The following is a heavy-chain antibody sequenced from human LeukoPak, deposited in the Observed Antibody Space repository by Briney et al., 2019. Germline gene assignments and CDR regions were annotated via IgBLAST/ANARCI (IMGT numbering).Heavy chain of an antibody. V-gene: IGHV3-9*01. D-gene: IGHD1-26*01. CDR1: GFTFDDYA. J-gene: IGHJ4*02. CDR3: AKEASGRHFDY. Sequence: GGSLRLSCAASGFTFDDYAMHWVRQAPGKGLEWVSGISWNSGSIGYADSVKGRFTISRDNSRNTMYLQMNSLRAEDTAIYYCAKEASGRHFDYWGQGTLVTVSS. CDR2: ISWNSGSI.